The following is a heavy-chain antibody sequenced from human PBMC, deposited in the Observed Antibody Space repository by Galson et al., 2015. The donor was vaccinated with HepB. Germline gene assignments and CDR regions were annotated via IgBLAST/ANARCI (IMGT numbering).Heavy chain of an antibody. Sequence: SVKVSCKASGYTFFTYSIIWVRQAPGQGLEWMGWISPYNRHTNYTQKLQGRVTMTTDTSTSTAFMELRSLRSDDTAVYYCARGALVVAVGATQNNWFGPWGQGTLVTVSS. D-gene: IGHD2-15*01. CDR1: GYTFFTYS. CDR3: ARGALVVAVGATQNNWFGP. CDR2: ISPYNRHT. V-gene: IGHV1-18*01. J-gene: IGHJ5*02.